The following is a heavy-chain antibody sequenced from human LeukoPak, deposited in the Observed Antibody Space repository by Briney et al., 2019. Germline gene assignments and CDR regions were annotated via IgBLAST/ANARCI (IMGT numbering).Heavy chain of an antibody. Sequence: ASVKVSCKASGYTFTSYGISRVRQAPGQGLEWMGWISAYNGNTNYAQKLQGRVTMTTDTSTSTATLEQTIQRSVNTAVYYCARTTVTLFDYWGQGTLVTVSS. D-gene: IGHD4-17*01. CDR3: ARTTVTLFDY. CDR1: GYTFTSYG. CDR2: ISAYNGNT. J-gene: IGHJ4*02. V-gene: IGHV1-18*01.